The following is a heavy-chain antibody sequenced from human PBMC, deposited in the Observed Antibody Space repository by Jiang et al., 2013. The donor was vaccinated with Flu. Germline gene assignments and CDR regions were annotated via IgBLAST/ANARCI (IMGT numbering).Heavy chain of an antibody. J-gene: IGHJ5*02. CDR3: ARGTKGAYYYDSSVIWDWFDP. Sequence: GPGLVKPSETLSLTCTVSGGSISSYYWSWIRQPPGKGLEWIGYIYYSGSTNYNPSLKSRVTISVDTSKNQFSLKLSSVTAADTAVYYCARGTKGAYYYDSSVIWDWFDPWGQGTLVTVSS. CDR2: IYYSGST. D-gene: IGHD3-22*01. CDR1: GGSISSYY. V-gene: IGHV4-59*01.